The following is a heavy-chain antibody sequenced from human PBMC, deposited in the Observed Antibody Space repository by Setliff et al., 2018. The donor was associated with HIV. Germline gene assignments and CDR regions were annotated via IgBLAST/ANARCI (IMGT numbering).Heavy chain of an antibody. V-gene: IGHV4-39*01. CDR1: GGSVNSTNYY. CDR2: IYYSGSN. CDR3: ARGTVEYYFDDSGYDPDW. Sequence: SETLSLTCTVSGGSVNSTNYYWGWIRQPPGKGLEWIGSIYYSGSNYYNPSLKSRVTITVDTSKNQFSLKLRSVTAADTAVYDCARGTVEYYFDDSGYDPDWWGRGTLVTVSS. J-gene: IGHJ4*02. D-gene: IGHD3-22*01.